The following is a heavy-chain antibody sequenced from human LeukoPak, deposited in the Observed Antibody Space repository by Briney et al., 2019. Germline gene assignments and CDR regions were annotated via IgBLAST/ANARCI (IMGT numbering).Heavy chain of an antibody. CDR3: ARDPLRYLRVGHYDY. V-gene: IGHV3-21*01. J-gene: IGHJ4*02. CDR2: IDYDSSHI. Sequence: GGSLRVSCAASGFTFSTSAMNWVRQVPGGGLEWVSSIDYDSSHIYYAASVRGRFTISRDNARNSVYLKMNSLRVEATAVYYCARDPLRYLRVGHYDYWGQGTLVAVSS. D-gene: IGHD3-9*01. CDR1: GFTFSTSA.